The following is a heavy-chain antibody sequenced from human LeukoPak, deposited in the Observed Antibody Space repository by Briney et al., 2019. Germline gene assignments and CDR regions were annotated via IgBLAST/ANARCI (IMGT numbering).Heavy chain of an antibody. CDR1: GYTFTGYH. CDR3: ARVSIAARSPYYYGMDV. J-gene: IGHJ6*02. Sequence: ASVKVSCKASGYTFTGYHMHWVRQAPGQGLEWMGWMNPNSGNTGYAQKFQGRVTMTRNTSISTAYMELSSLRSEDTAVYYCARVSIAARSPYYYGMDVWGQGTTVTVSS. D-gene: IGHD6-6*01. V-gene: IGHV1-8*02. CDR2: MNPNSGNT.